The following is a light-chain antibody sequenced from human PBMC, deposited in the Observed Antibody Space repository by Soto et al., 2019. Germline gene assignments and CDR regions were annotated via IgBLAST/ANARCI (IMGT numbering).Light chain of an antibody. Sequence: QSALTQPASVSGSPGQSITISCTAITSDFGGYNYVSWYQHLPGKAPKLVIFDVSNRPSGVPTRFSGSKSGNTASLTISGLQAEDEADYYCSSYTTSSTLIIFGGGTKLTVL. J-gene: IGLJ2*01. CDR1: TSDFGGYNY. CDR2: DVS. V-gene: IGLV2-14*01. CDR3: SSYTTSSTLII.